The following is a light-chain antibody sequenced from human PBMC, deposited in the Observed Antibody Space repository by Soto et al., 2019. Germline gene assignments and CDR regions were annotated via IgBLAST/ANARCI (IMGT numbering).Light chain of an antibody. Sequence: QSALAQPPSASGSPGQSVAISCTGTGSDVGGYNYVSWYQQHPGKAPKLMIYEVNKRPSGVPDRFSGSKSGNTASLTVSGLQAEDEADYYCSSYAGSSNVFGTGTKVTVL. CDR1: GSDVGGYNY. J-gene: IGLJ1*01. CDR2: EVN. CDR3: SSYAGSSNV. V-gene: IGLV2-8*01.